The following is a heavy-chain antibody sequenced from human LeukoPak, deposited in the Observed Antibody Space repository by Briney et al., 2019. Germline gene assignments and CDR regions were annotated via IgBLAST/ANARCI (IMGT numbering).Heavy chain of an antibody. V-gene: IGHV1-18*01. CDR3: ARVRVVRGYSYGYRGGFSDY. CDR2: ISAYNGNT. Sequence: ASVKVSCKSSGYTFTSYGISWVRQAPGQGLEWMGWISAYNGNTNYAQKLRGRVTMTTDTSTSTAYMELRSLRSDDTAVYYCARVRVVRGYSYGYRGGFSDYWGQGTLVTVSS. J-gene: IGHJ4*02. CDR1: GYTFTSYG. D-gene: IGHD5-18*01.